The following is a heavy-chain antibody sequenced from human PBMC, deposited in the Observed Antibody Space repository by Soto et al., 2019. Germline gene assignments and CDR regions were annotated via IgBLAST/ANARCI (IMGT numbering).Heavy chain of an antibody. J-gene: IGHJ3*02. V-gene: IGHV1-69*13. D-gene: IGHD2-2*01. CDR1: GGTFSSYA. CDR2: IIPIFGTA. CDR3: ARVVPAAMAAFDI. Sequence: ASVKVSCKASGGTFSSYAISWVRQAPGQGLEWMGGIIPIFGTANYAQKFQGRVTITADESTSTAYMELSSLRSEDTAVYYCARVVPAAMAAFDIWGQGTMVTVSS.